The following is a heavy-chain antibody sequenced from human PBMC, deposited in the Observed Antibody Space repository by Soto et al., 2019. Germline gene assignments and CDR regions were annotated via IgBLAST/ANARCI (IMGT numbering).Heavy chain of an antibody. CDR1: GFTFSSYG. CDR3: ARGPLWFGEFTNWFDP. J-gene: IGHJ5*02. Sequence: GSLRLSCAASGFTFSSYGMHWVRQAPGKGLEWVAVIWYDGSNKYYADSVKGRFTISRDNSKNTLYLQMNSLRAEDTAVYYCARGPLWFGEFTNWFDPWGQGT. V-gene: IGHV3-33*01. D-gene: IGHD3-10*01. CDR2: IWYDGSNK.